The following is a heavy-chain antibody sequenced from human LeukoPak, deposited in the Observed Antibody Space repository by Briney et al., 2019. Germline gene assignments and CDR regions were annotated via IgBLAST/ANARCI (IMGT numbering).Heavy chain of an antibody. CDR1: GYTFTGYY. D-gene: IGHD6-13*01. Sequence: ASVKVSCKASGYTFTGYYMHWVRQAPGQGLEWMGWISAYNGNTNYAQKLQGRVTMTTDTSTSTAYMELRSLRSDDTAVYYCARDVGSWYTYWGQGTLVTVSS. J-gene: IGHJ4*02. CDR2: ISAYNGNT. CDR3: ARDVGSWYTY. V-gene: IGHV1-18*04.